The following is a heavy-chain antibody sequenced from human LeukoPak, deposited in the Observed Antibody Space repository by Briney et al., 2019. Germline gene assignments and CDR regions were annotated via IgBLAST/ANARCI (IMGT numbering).Heavy chain of an antibody. D-gene: IGHD6-19*01. Sequence: GGSLRLSCAASGFAFSSYGMHWVRQAPGKGLEWVAVISYDGSNKHYADSVKGRFTISRDNSKNTLYLQMNSLRAEDTAIYYCARGLYSSAWDDGFDIWGQGTMVTVSS. CDR3: ARGLYSSAWDDGFDI. J-gene: IGHJ3*02. V-gene: IGHV3-30*03. CDR1: GFAFSSYG. CDR2: ISYDGSNK.